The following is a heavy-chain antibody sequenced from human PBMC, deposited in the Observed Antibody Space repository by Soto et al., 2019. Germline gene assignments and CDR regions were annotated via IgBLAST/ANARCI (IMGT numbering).Heavy chain of an antibody. J-gene: IGHJ4*02. CDR1: GGSISSGGYS. CDR3: ARGDMQLALGY. V-gene: IGHV4-30-2*01. Sequence: PSETLSLTCAVSGGSISSGGYSWSWIRQPPGKGLEWTGYIYHSGSTYYNPSLKSRVTISVDRSKNQFSLKLSSVTAADTAVYYCARGDMQLALGYWGQGTLVTVSS. D-gene: IGHD6-6*01. CDR2: IYHSGST.